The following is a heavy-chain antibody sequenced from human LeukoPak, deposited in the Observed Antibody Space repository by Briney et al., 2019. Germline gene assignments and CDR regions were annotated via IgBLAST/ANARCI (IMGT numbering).Heavy chain of an antibody. CDR2: IYYSGST. CDR1: GGSISSYY. Sequence: SETLSLTCTVSGGSISSYYWSWIRQPPGKGLEWIEYIYYSGSTNYNPSLKSRVTISVDTSKNQFSLKLSSVTAADTAVYYCARVRIAAAWFDPWGQGTLVTVSS. CDR3: ARVRIAAAWFDP. D-gene: IGHD6-13*01. V-gene: IGHV4-59*01. J-gene: IGHJ5*02.